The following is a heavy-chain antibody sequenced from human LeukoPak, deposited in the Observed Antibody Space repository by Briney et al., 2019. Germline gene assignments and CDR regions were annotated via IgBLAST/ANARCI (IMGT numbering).Heavy chain of an antibody. CDR2: ISYSGST. J-gene: IGHJ6*03. Sequence: PSETLSLTCTVSGGSIRSSSYIWDWIRQPPGKGLKWIGRISYSGSTYYNPSLKSRVTISVDTSKNQFSLKLSSVTAADTAVYYCARVSIAAAGKLYYYYFMDVWGKGTTVTISS. CDR3: ARVSIAAAGKLYYYYFMDV. V-gene: IGHV4-39*07. CDR1: GGSIRSSSYI. D-gene: IGHD6-13*01.